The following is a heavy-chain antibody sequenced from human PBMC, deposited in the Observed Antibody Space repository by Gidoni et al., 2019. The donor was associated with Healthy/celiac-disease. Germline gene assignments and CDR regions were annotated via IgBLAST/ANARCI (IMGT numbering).Heavy chain of an antibody. Sequence: QVQLQESGPGLVKPSETLSLTCTVSGGSVSSGSYYWSWIRQPPGKGLEWIGYIYYSGSTNYNPSLKSRVTISVDTSKNQFSLKLSSVTAADTAVYYCARYYWSVVVPAGSFDPWGQGTLVTVSS. CDR2: IYYSGST. CDR1: GGSVSSGSYY. CDR3: ARYYWSVVVPAGSFDP. V-gene: IGHV4-61*01. J-gene: IGHJ5*02. D-gene: IGHD2-2*01.